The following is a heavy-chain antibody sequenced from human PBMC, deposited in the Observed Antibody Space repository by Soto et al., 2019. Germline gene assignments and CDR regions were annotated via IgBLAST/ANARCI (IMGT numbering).Heavy chain of an antibody. Sequence: QVQLVQSGAEVKKPGSSVKVSCKASGGTFSSYAISWVRQAPGQGLEWMGGIIPIFCTANYAQKFHGRVTISGDESTSTAYMELSSLRSEDTAVYYCARDGVAAAGTDYFDYWGHGTLVTVSS. CDR3: ARDGVAAAGTDYFDY. V-gene: IGHV1-69*01. D-gene: IGHD6-13*01. CDR1: GGTFSSYA. J-gene: IGHJ4*01. CDR2: IIPIFCTA.